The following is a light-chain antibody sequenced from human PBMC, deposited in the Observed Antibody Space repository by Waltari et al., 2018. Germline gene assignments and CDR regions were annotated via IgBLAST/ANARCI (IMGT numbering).Light chain of an antibody. V-gene: IGKV1-5*03. CDR1: QNINNW. J-gene: IGKJ1*01. Sequence: DIQMTQSPSTLSASLGDRVTITCRASQNINNWVAWYQQKPGKAPNLLIYNASSLESGVPSRFSGSGSVAEFTLTISSLQPDDSATYYCQQYGGYPWTFGQGTKVEIK. CDR2: NAS. CDR3: QQYGGYPWT.